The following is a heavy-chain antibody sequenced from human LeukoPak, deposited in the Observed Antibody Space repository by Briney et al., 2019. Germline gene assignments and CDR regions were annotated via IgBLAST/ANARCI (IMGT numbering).Heavy chain of an antibody. CDR2: IYSGGST. V-gene: IGHV3-66*01. D-gene: IGHD3-10*01. CDR1: GLSFSDFA. Sequence: GGSLRLSCAGSGLSFSDFAMTWVRQAPGKGLEWVSVIYSGGSTYYADSVKGRFTISRDNSKNTLYLQMNSLRAEDTAVYYCTRNSGGYGSGSYPGSYFDYWGQGALVTVSS. J-gene: IGHJ4*02. CDR3: TRNSGGYGSGSYPGSYFDY.